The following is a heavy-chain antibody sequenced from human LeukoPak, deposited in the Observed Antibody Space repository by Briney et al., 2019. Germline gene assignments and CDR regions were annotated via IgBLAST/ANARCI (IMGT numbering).Heavy chain of an antibody. CDR3: ARAYSSSSGRPFDY. D-gene: IGHD6-6*01. V-gene: IGHV4-59*11. CDR1: GGSISSHY. J-gene: IGHJ4*02. Sequence: SETLSLTCSVSGGSISSHYWSWIRQPPGKELEWIGYIYYTGTTNYKPSLKSRVAISVDTSKNQFSLNLTSVTAADTAVYYCARAYSSSSGRPFDYWGQGTLVTVSS. CDR2: IYYTGTT.